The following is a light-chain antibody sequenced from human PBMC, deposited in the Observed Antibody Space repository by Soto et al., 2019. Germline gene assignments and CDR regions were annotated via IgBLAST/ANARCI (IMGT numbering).Light chain of an antibody. CDR1: SSDVGGYDY. Sequence: QSALTQPASVSGSPGQSIAISCTGTSSDVGGYDYVSWYQQHPGKAPKLMVYDVSNRPSGVSNGFSGSKSDNTASLTISWLQAEDEADYYCSSYTRSSTYVFGTGTKVTVL. J-gene: IGLJ1*01. V-gene: IGLV2-14*01. CDR2: DVS. CDR3: SSYTRSSTYV.